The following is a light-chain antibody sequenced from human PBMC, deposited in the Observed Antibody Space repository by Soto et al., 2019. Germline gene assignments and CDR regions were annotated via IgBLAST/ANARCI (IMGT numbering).Light chain of an antibody. CDR2: RAS. CDR3: QQYSLWPYT. CDR1: QSVSSN. V-gene: IGKV3-15*01. J-gene: IGKJ2*01. Sequence: EIVMTQSPATLSVSPGERATLPCRASQSVSSNLAWYQQKLGQAPRLLIYRASTRATGIPARFSGSGSGTEFTLSISSLQSEDFAVYYCQQYSLWPYTFGQGTKLEIK.